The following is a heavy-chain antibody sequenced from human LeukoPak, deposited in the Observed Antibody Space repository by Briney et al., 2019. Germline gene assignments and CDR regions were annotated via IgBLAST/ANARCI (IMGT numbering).Heavy chain of an antibody. Sequence: SETLSLTCAVYGGSFSSYYWGWIRQPPGKGLEWIGSVYYSGTTSKKPSLKSRVTISVDMSKNHFSLRLSSVTAADTAVYYCARGTLYSGWSYYFDYWGQGTLVTVSS. D-gene: IGHD6-19*01. CDR3: ARGTLYSGWSYYFDY. V-gene: IGHV4-39*07. CDR2: VYYSGTT. CDR1: GGSFSSYY. J-gene: IGHJ4*02.